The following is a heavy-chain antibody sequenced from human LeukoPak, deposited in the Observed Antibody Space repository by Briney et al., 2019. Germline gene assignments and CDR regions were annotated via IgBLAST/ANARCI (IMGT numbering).Heavy chain of an antibody. J-gene: IGHJ3*02. V-gene: IGHV3-23*01. CDR2: ISGSGGNT. D-gene: IGHD5-24*01. Sequence: PEGSLRLSCAASGFTFSSYGMSWVRQAPGKGLEWVSAISGSGGNTYYADSVKGRFTISRDNSKNTLYLQMNSLRAEDTAVYYCARDLDGYNAFDIWGQGTMVTVSS. CDR1: GFTFSSYG. CDR3: ARDLDGYNAFDI.